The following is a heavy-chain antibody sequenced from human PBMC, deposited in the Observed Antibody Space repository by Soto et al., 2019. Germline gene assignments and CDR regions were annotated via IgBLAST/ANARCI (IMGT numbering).Heavy chain of an antibody. Sequence: SVKVSCKASGGTFSSYAISWVRQAPGQGLEWMGGIIPIFGTANYAQKFQGRVTITADESTSTAYMELSSLRSEDTAVYYCARFKRYSSGWYNFDYWGQGTLVTVSS. CDR1: GGTFSSYA. CDR3: ARFKRYSSGWYNFDY. D-gene: IGHD6-19*01. J-gene: IGHJ4*02. V-gene: IGHV1-69*13. CDR2: IIPIFGTA.